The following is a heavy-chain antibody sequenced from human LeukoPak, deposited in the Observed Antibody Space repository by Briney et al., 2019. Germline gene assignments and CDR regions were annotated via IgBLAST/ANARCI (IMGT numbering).Heavy chain of an antibody. V-gene: IGHV1-69*02. CDR1: GYTFTSYY. CDR2: IIPIFGIA. J-gene: IGHJ4*02. Sequence: SVKVSCKASGYTFTSYYMHWVRQAPGQGLEWMGRIIPIFGIANYAQKFQGRVTITADKSTSTAYMELSSLRSEDTAVYYCARIAVAGTGYFDYWGQGTLVTVSS. CDR3: ARIAVAGTGYFDY. D-gene: IGHD6-19*01.